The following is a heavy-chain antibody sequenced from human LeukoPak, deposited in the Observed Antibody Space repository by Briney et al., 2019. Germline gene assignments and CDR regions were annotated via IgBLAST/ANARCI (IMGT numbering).Heavy chain of an antibody. Sequence: PGGSLRLSCAASGFTFDDYAMHWVRQAPGKGLEWVSGISWNSGSIGYADSVKGRLTISRDNAKNSLYLQMNSLRAEDTALYYCARSEDLSYFDYWGQGTLVTVSS. CDR3: ARSEDLSYFDY. CDR2: ISWNSGSI. V-gene: IGHV3-9*01. D-gene: IGHD1-14*01. CDR1: GFTFDDYA. J-gene: IGHJ4*02.